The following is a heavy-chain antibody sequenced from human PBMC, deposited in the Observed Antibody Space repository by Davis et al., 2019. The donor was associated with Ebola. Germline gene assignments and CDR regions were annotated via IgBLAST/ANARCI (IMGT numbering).Heavy chain of an antibody. V-gene: IGHV3-66*04. CDR1: GRFNVGSNY. J-gene: IGHJ4*02. CDR2: IYSSGIT. D-gene: IGHD1-7*01. CDR3: ARRTLPDY. Sequence: GGSLRLSCAASGRFNVGSNYMTWVRQAPGKGLEWVSVIYSSGITYYADSVKGRFTISRDNAKNSLYLQMNSLRAEDTAVYYCARRTLPDYWGQGTLVTVSS.